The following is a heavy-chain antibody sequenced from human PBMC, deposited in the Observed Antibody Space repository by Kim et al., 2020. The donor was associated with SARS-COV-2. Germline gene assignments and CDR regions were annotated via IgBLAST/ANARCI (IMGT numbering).Heavy chain of an antibody. CDR1: GFTFSSYG. Sequence: GGSLRLSCAASGFTFSSYGMHWVRQAPGKGLEWVAVIWYDGSNKYYADSVKGRFTISRDNSKNTLYLQMNSLRAEDTAVYYCARDGGYSSSYLDYWGQGTLVTVSS. D-gene: IGHD6-6*01. CDR2: IWYDGSNK. CDR3: ARDGGYSSSYLDY. J-gene: IGHJ4*02. V-gene: IGHV3-33*01.